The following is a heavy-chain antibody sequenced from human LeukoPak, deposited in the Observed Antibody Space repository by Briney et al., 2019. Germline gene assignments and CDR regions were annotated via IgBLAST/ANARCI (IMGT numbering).Heavy chain of an antibody. D-gene: IGHD2-15*01. Sequence: GGSLRLSCVASGFTFSSYGMHWVRQAPGKGLEWVALMWYDGTNKYYADSVKGRFTISRENSKNTLFLQMNSLRDEDTAVYYRARYCSGGTCYSGMDVWGQGTSVTVSS. V-gene: IGHV3-33*01. J-gene: IGHJ6*02. CDR1: GFTFSSYG. CDR2: MWYDGTNK. CDR3: ARYCSGGTCYSGMDV.